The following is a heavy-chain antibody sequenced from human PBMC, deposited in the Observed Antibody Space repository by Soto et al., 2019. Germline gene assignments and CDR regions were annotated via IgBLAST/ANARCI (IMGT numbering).Heavy chain of an antibody. J-gene: IGHJ4*02. CDR3: ARDRRIAVAGPFDY. D-gene: IGHD6-19*01. CDR1: GYTFTRYG. Sequence: ASVKVSCKASGYTFTRYGITWVRQAPGQGLEWMGWISAYNGNTNYAQKLQGRVTMTTDTSTKTAYMELRSLRSDDTAVYYCARDRRIAVAGPFDYWGQGTLVTVSS. CDR2: ISAYNGNT. V-gene: IGHV1-18*01.